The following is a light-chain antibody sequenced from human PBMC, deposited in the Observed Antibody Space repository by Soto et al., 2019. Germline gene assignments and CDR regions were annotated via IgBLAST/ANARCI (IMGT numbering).Light chain of an antibody. Sequence: EIVLTQSPDTLSLSPGERATLSCRASQSVGSSLAWYQQKPGQAPRLLIYDASNRATGIPARFSGSGSGTVFTLTISSLEPEDFAVNYCQQRSNWPPEVTFGPGTKVDIK. CDR1: QSVGSS. CDR2: DAS. J-gene: IGKJ3*01. CDR3: QQRSNWPPEVT. V-gene: IGKV3-11*01.